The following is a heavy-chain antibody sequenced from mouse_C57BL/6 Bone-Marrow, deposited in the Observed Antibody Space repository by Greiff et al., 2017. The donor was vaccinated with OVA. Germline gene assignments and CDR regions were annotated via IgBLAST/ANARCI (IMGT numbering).Heavy chain of an antibody. D-gene: IGHD1-1*01. CDR3: ARGGITTVVASDG. CDR1: GYTFTSYD. CDR2: IFPRAGST. V-gene: IGHV1-85*01. Sequence: QVQLQQSGPELVKPGASVKLSCKASGYTFTSYDINWVKQRPGQGLEWIGWIFPRAGSTKYNEKFKGKATLTVDTSSSTAYMELHSLTSEDSAVYFCARGGITTVVASDGWGQGTTLTVSS. J-gene: IGHJ2*01.